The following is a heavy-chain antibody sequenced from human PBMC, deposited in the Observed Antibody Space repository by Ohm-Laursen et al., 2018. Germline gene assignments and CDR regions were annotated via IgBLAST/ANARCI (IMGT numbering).Heavy chain of an antibody. J-gene: IGHJ4*02. V-gene: IGHV3-7*01. CDR2: IKVDGGVK. CDR3: ARGYGRGWPSEAY. Sequence: SLRLSCAASGFTFSSYWMTWVRQPPGKELEWVARIKVDGGVKYYVDSVKGRFTISRDDAKNSLYLQMSSLRAEDTAVYYCARGYGRGWPSEAYWGQGTLVTVSS. CDR1: GFTFSSYW. D-gene: IGHD1-26*01.